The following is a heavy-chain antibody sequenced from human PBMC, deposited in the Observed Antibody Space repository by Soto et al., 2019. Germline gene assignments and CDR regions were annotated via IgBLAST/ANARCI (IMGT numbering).Heavy chain of an antibody. D-gene: IGHD2-2*01. CDR3: ARDSRYCSSTRCTGPLGMDV. CDR1: GGSISSGDYY. J-gene: IGHJ6*02. CDR2: IYYSGST. V-gene: IGHV4-30-4*01. Sequence: PSETLSLTCTVSGGSISSGDYYWSWIRQPPGKGLEWIGYIYYSGSTYYNPSLKSRVTISVDTSKNQFSLKLSSVTAADTAVYYCARDSRYCSSTRCTGPLGMDVWGQGTTVTVSS.